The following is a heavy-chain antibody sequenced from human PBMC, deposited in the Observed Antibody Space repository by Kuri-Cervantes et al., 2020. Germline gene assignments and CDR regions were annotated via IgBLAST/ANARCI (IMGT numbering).Heavy chain of an antibody. CDR3: AREGTTDTAMVRSWVDY. V-gene: IGHV4-34*01. Sequence: GSLRLSCAVYGGSFSGYYWSWIRQPPGKGLEWIGEINHSGSTNYNPSLKSQVTISVDTSKNQFSLKLSSVTAADTAVYYCAREGTTDTAMVRSWVDYWGQGTLVTVSS. CDR2: INHSGST. CDR1: GGSFSGYY. J-gene: IGHJ4*02. D-gene: IGHD5-18*01.